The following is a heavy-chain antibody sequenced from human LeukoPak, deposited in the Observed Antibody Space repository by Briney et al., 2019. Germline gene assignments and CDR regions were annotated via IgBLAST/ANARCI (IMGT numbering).Heavy chain of an antibody. CDR3: ARLIGDIAVSGTSWFVP. V-gene: IGHV4-59*11. CDR1: GGSISSHY. D-gene: IGHD6-19*01. CDR2: IYYSGST. J-gene: IGHJ5*02. Sequence: SETLSLTCTVSGGSISSHYWSWIRQAPGKGLEWIGYIYYSGSTNYNPSLKSRVTISVDTSKNQFSLKLSSVTAADTAMYYCARLIGDIAVSGTSWFVPWGQGTLVTVSP.